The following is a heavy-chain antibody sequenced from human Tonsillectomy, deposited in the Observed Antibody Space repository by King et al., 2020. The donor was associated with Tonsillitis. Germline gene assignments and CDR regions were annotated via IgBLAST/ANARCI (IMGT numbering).Heavy chain of an antibody. V-gene: IGHV1-69*01. CDR2: IIPIFGTA. CDR1: GGTFSSYA. CDR3: ASDSVKSSIYYYYYYMDV. Sequence: QLVQSGAEVKKPGSSVKVSCKASGGTFSSYAISWVRQAPGQGLEWMGGIIPIFGTANYAQKFQGRVTITADESTSTAYMELSSLRSEDTAVYYCASDSVKSSIYYYYYYMDVWGKGTTVTVSS. J-gene: IGHJ6*03. D-gene: IGHD2/OR15-2a*01.